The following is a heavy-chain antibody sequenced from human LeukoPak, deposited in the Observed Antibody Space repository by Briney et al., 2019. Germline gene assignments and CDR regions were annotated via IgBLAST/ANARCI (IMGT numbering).Heavy chain of an antibody. J-gene: IGHJ3*02. V-gene: IGHV3-9*01. CDR2: ISWNSGSI. D-gene: IGHD5-12*01. Sequence: GGSLRLSCAASGFTFDDYAMHWVRQAPGKGLEWVSGISWNSGSIGYADSVKGRFTISRDNAKNSLYLQMNSLRAEDTALYYCAKGGYSGYVPDAFDIWGQGTMVTVSS. CDR3: AKGGYSGYVPDAFDI. CDR1: GFTFDDYA.